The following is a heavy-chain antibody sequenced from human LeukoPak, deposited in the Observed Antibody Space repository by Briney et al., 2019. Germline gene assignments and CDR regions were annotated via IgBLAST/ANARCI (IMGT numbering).Heavy chain of an antibody. D-gene: IGHD1-7*01. CDR2: IKEDGSEK. J-gene: IGHJ4*02. Sequence: GGSLRLSCAASGFTFSGYWMSWVRQAPGKGLEWVANIKEDGSEKYYVDSVKGRFTVSRDNAKNSVDLQMNSLRAEDTAVYYCARGGRTTDYWGQGTLVTVSS. CDR1: GFTFSGYW. CDR3: ARGGRTTDY. V-gene: IGHV3-7*01.